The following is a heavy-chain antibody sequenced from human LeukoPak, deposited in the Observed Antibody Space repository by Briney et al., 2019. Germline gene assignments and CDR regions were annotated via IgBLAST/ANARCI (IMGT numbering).Heavy chain of an antibody. CDR2: ISNDGKNE. V-gene: IGHV3-30*15. D-gene: IGHD6-6*01. Sequence: GGSLRLSCEASGFIFSTYALHWVRQSPGTGLEWVAVISNDGKNEYYADSVKGRFTISRVNPKNTLYLQVSSLRADDTAVYYCARGTSSRAFDVWGQGTMVTVSS. CDR3: ARGTSSRAFDV. J-gene: IGHJ3*01. CDR1: GFIFSTYA.